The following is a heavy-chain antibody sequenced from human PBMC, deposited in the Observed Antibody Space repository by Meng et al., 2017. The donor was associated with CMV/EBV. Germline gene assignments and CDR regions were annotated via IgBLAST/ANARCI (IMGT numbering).Heavy chain of an antibody. CDR1: GGTFSSYA. J-gene: IGHJ4*02. V-gene: IGHV1-69*10. CDR2: IIPILGIA. D-gene: IGHD3-3*01. CDR3: ARENGVAGVEHFDY. Sequence: SVKVSCKASGGTFSSYAISWVRQAPGQGLEWMGGIIPILGIANYAQKFQGRVTITADKSTSTAYMELSSLRSEDTAVYYCARENGVAGVEHFDYRGQGTLVTVSS.